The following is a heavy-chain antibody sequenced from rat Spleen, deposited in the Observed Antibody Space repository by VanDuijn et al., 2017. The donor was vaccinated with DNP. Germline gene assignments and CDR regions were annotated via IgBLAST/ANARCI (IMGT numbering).Heavy chain of an antibody. CDR3: ASRAPGDYFYGGYFDY. J-gene: IGHJ2*01. Sequence: EVQLVESGGGLVQPGRSLKISCAASGFTFSDHYMAWVRPTPKKGLEWVAYIRYDGGRNYYGDSVKGRFTISRDNAKSTLYLQMDSLRSEETATYYCASRAPGDYFYGGYFDYWGQGVMVTVSS. CDR1: GFTFSDHY. V-gene: IGHV5-22*01. CDR2: IRYDGGRN. D-gene: IGHD1-6*01.